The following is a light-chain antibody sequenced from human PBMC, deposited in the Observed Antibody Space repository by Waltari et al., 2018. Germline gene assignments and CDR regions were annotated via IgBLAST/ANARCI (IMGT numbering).Light chain of an antibody. Sequence: SSELTQDPAVSVALGQTVRITCQGDSLRRYYASWYQQKPGQAPVLVIYGKNNRPSGIPDRFSGSSSGNTASLTITGAQAEDEADYYCNSRDSSGRHVVFGGGTKLTVL. J-gene: IGLJ2*01. CDR3: NSRDSSGRHVV. V-gene: IGLV3-19*01. CDR1: SLRRYY. CDR2: GKN.